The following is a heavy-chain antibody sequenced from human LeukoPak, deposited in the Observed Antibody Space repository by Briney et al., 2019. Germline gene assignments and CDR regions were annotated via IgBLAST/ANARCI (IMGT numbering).Heavy chain of an antibody. CDR2: ISGGTT. J-gene: IGHJ4*02. Sequence: PGRALRLSCTASGFTFCDYLMSLFRPAPGEGLEWIGFISGGTTEYAASVKGRFTISRDDSTSIAYLQMNSLTTEDTAVYYCSRGSGWLSAYWGQGTLVTVSS. D-gene: IGHD6-19*01. V-gene: IGHV3-49*03. CDR3: SRGSGWLSAY. CDR1: GFTFCDYL.